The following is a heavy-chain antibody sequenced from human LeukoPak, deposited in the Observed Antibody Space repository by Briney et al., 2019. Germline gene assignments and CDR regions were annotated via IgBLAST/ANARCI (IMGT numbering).Heavy chain of an antibody. CDR3: ARDGLPAARDI. CDR1: GFIYSQLL. J-gene: IGHJ3*02. D-gene: IGHD6-6*01. V-gene: IGHV3-74*01. CDR2: INGDGSST. Sequence: PGGSLRLSCAGSGFIYSQLLLQRPRQAPGEGLVWVSRINGDGSSTNCADSAKGRLTSSRDNAKNTLYLQMNSLRAEDTAVYSCARDGLPAARDIWGQGTMVTVSS.